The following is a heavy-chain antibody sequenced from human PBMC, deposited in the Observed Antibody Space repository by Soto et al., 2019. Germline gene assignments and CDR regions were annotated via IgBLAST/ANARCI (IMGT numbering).Heavy chain of an antibody. J-gene: IGHJ4*02. V-gene: IGHV4-61*01. Sequence: SETLSLTCSVSGGSVSNKTYYWSWIRQPPGKRLEWIGYVYYSGTTNYDPSLKSRVTISVDLSKNQFSLRLSSVTTADTALYYCARTTAVPNTLRSRYFFDYWGQGTLVTVSS. CDR1: GGSVSNKTYY. D-gene: IGHD4-17*01. CDR2: VYYSGTT. CDR3: ARTTAVPNTLRSRYFFDY.